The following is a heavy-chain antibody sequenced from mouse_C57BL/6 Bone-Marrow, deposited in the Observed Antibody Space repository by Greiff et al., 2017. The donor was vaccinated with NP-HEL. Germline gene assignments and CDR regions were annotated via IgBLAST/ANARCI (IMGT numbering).Heavy chain of an antibody. Sequence: QVQLQQSGPGLVAPSQCLSITCTVSGFSLTSYGVDWVRQPPGQGLEWLGVICGGGSTNYNSAHMSRLSISKDNSKSQLFLKMNSLQTDDTAMYYCAKQDYYDTDAYWGEGTLVAVSA. D-gene: IGHD1-1*01. J-gene: IGHJ3*01. CDR2: ICGGGST. CDR3: AKQDYYDTDAY. V-gene: IGHV2-9*01. CDR1: GFSLTSYG.